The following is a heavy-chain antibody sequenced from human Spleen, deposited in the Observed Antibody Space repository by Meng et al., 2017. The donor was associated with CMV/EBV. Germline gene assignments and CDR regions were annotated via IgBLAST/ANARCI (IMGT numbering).Heavy chain of an antibody. CDR1: GFSFSSHD. CDR3: ARIMSGYENYDMDV. CDR2: IGSAGDR. V-gene: IGHV3-13*01. J-gene: IGHJ6*02. D-gene: IGHD5-12*01. Sequence: GESLKISCAASGFSFSSHDMHWVRQTPGKGLEWVPSIGSAGDRYYAGSVKGRFTISRDNAKNSLYLQMNSLSGEDTAIYYCARIMSGYENYDMDVWGQGTTVTVSS.